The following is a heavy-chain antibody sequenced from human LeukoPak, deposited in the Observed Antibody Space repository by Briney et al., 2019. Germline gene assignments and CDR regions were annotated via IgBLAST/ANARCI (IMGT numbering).Heavy chain of an antibody. J-gene: IGHJ5*02. CDR1: GGSFSGYY. CDR3: ARRLSPLNWFDP. CDR2: INHSGST. V-gene: IGHV4-34*01. Sequence: PSETLSLTCAVYGGSFSGYYWSWIRQPPGKGLEWIGEINHSGSTNYNPSLKSRVTISVDTSKNQFSLKLSSVTAADTAVYYCARRLSPLNWFDPWGQGTLVTVSS.